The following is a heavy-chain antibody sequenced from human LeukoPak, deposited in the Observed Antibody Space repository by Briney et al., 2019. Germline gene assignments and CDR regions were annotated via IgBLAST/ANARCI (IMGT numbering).Heavy chain of an antibody. CDR3: AKGRYGLRAAFDY. CDR1: GFTFSSYA. V-gene: IGHV3-23*01. J-gene: IGHJ4*02. CDR2: ISGSGGST. Sequence: GGSLRLSCAASGFTFSSYAMGWVRQAPGKGLEWVSAISGSGGSTYYADSVKGRFTISRDNSKNTLYLQMDSLRAEDTAVYYCAKGRYGLRAAFDYWGQGTLVTVSS. D-gene: IGHD5-12*01.